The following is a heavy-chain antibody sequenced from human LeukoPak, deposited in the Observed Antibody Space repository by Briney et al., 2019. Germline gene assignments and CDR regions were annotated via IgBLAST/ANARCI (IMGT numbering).Heavy chain of an antibody. V-gene: IGHV1-2*02. J-gene: IGHJ3*02. CDR3: ARDWIPGSFDAFDI. Sequence: ASVKVSCKASGYSFTGYFMHWVRQAPGQGLEGMGWINTHSGDTDYAQKFQGRVTMSRDPSISTAYMELSRLRSDDTAVYYCARDWIPGSFDAFDIWGQGTMVTVSS. CDR1: GYSFTGYF. D-gene: IGHD2-2*03. CDR2: INTHSGDT.